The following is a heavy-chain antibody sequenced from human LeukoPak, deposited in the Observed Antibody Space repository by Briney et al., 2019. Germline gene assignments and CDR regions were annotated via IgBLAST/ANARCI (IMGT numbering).Heavy chain of an antibody. V-gene: IGHV3-21*01. CDR3: ARDWYYYDSSGYYDY. D-gene: IGHD3-22*01. J-gene: IGHJ4*02. Sequence: PGGSLRLSCAASGFTFSSYIMNWVRQAPGKGLEWVSSISSSSSYIYYADSVKGRFTISRDNAKNSLYLQMNSLRAEDTAVYYCARDWYYYDSSGYYDYWGQGTLVTVSS. CDR1: GFTFSSYI. CDR2: ISSSSSYI.